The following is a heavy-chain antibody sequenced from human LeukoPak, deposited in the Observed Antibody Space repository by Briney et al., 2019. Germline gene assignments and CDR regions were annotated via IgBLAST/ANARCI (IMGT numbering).Heavy chain of an antibody. J-gene: IGHJ4*02. D-gene: IGHD6-6*01. CDR3: ALGAAREYFDY. Sequence: GASVKVSCKASGGTFSSYAISWVRQAPGQGLEWMGGIIPIFGTANYAQKFQGRVTITTDESTGTAYMELSSLRSEDTAVYYCALGAAREYFDYWGQGTLVTVSS. V-gene: IGHV1-69*05. CDR2: IIPIFGTA. CDR1: GGTFSSYA.